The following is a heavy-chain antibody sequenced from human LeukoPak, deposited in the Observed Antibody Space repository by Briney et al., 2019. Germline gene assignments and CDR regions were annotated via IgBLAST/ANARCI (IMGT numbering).Heavy chain of an antibody. J-gene: IGHJ4*02. CDR2: ISSSSSCI. Sequence: GGSLRLSCAASGFTFSSYSMNWVRQAPGKGLEWVSSISSSSSCIYYADSVKGRFTISRDNAKNSLYLQMNSLRAEDTAVYYCARGATVVTAPFDYWGQGTLVTVSS. CDR1: GFTFSSYS. CDR3: ARGATVVTAPFDY. V-gene: IGHV3-21*01. D-gene: IGHD4-23*01.